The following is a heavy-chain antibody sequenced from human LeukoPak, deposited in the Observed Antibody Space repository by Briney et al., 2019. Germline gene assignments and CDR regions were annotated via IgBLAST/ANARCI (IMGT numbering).Heavy chain of an antibody. Sequence: SETLSLTCAVSGTPIDTGYSSWFRQAPGKGLQWIGEIYYTGTTNHNPSLKSRVTMSIDVMKDELSLKLTSVTAADTAVYFCARQSEGWPVSWGQGILVTVPS. CDR3: ARQSEGWPVS. CDR1: GTPIDTGY. CDR2: IYYTGTT. V-gene: IGHV4-59*08. J-gene: IGHJ5*02. D-gene: IGHD6-19*01.